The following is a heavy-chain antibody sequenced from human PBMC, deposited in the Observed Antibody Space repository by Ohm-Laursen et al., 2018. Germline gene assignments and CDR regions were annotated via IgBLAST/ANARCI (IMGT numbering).Heavy chain of an antibody. CDR3: ARGRLSGTRRALDI. J-gene: IGHJ3*02. V-gene: IGHV1-8*01. CDR2: MNPKNDDT. D-gene: IGHD1-7*01. CDR1: GYTFINYD. Sequence: SVKVSCKSSGYTFINYDIHWVRQASGQGLEWIGWMNPKNDDTGYAHKFQGRVTMSRNTSISTANLEMTSLRSEDTAVYYCARGRLSGTRRALDIWGQGTLVTVSS.